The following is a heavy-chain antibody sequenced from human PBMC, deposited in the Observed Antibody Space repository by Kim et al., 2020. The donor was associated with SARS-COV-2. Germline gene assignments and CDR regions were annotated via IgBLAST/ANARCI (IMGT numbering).Heavy chain of an antibody. CDR3: VGRAIHYSSSLLDP. CDR1: GFTLSTYS. D-gene: IGHD6-13*01. Sequence: GGSLRLSCAASGFTLSTYSMNWVRQAPGKGLEWVSYISSSSSTIYYADSVKGRFTISRDNAKNSLYLQMNSLRDEDTAVYYCVGRAIHYSSSLLDPWGQGTLVTVSS. J-gene: IGHJ5*02. CDR2: ISSSSSTI. V-gene: IGHV3-48*02.